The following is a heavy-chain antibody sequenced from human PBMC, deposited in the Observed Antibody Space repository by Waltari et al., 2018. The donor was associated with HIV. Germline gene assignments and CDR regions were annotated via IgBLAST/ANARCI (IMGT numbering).Heavy chain of an antibody. D-gene: IGHD3-3*01. V-gene: IGHV1-2*02. CDR2: IKPNTGAT. Sequence: QVQLVQSETQVKKPGASLQVSCKASGYRCIGFYIHWVRQAPGQGLGWVGYIKPNTGATDYAQKLQGRVTVTGDPSISTAYMEITTLRSDDTAIYYCARDPATVSSGMDVWGQGTTVIVSS. J-gene: IGHJ6*02. CDR3: ARDPATVSSGMDV. CDR1: GYRCIGFY.